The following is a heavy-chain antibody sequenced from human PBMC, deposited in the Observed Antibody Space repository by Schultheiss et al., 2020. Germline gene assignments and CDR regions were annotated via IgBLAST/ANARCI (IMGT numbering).Heavy chain of an antibody. CDR1: GYTFTGYY. CDR2: INPNSGGT. V-gene: IGHV1-2*04. CDR3: ARASRNYDFWSGYSIPQYYSYGMDV. Sequence: ASVKVSCKASGYTFTGYYVSWVRQAPGQGLEWMGWINPNSGGTNYAQKFQGWVTMTRDTSISTAYMELSRLRSDDTAVYYCARASRNYDFWSGYSIPQYYSYGMDVWGQGTTVTVSS. D-gene: IGHD3-3*01. J-gene: IGHJ6*02.